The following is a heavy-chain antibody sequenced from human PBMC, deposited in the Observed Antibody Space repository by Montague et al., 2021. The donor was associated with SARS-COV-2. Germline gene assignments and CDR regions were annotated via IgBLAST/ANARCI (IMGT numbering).Heavy chain of an antibody. J-gene: IGHJ4*02. CDR3: GRDPDSGTYCSGDY. CDR1: GGSISSTSYY. V-gene: IGHV4-39*07. CDR2: IYHSGSA. D-gene: IGHD1-26*01. Sequence: SETLSLTCTVSGGSISSTSYYWGWVRQPPGKGLEWIGSIYHSGSAYYNPSLKSRVTISIDTSKNQFSLKLSSVTAADTAVYYCGRDPDSGTYCSGDYWGQGTLVTVSS.